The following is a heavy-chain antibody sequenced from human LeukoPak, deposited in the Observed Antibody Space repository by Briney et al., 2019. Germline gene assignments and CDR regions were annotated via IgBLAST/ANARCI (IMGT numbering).Heavy chain of an antibody. CDR2: IIPIFTSP. Sequence: GASVKVSCKASGGTFSNFGINWVRLAPGQGLEWMGGIIPIFTSPNYAQKFQGRVTITADESTSTAYMELSSLRSEDTAVYYCATPLAAAGPDAFDIWGQGTMVTVSS. J-gene: IGHJ3*02. CDR3: ATPLAAAGPDAFDI. CDR1: GGTFSNFG. D-gene: IGHD6-13*01. V-gene: IGHV1-69*13.